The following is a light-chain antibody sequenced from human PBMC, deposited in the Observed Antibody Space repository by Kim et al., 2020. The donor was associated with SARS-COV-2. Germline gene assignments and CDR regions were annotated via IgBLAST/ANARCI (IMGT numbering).Light chain of an antibody. Sequence: IVLTQSPGTLSLSPGERATLSCRASQNLNSTFLAWYQQRPGHTPRLLIYDASNRATGIPDRFSAGGSGTDFTLTINRVEPEDFAVYYCQRFGDSPMYAFGQGTKLEI. CDR1: QNLNSTF. CDR3: QRFGDSPMYA. V-gene: IGKV3-20*01. J-gene: IGKJ2*01. CDR2: DAS.